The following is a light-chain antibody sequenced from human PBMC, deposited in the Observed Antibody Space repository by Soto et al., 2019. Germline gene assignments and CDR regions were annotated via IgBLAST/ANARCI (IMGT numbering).Light chain of an antibody. V-gene: IGLV2-14*01. Sequence: QSVLTQPASVSGSPGQSITISCTGTSSDVGGYNYVSWYQQHPGNAPKLMIYDVSNRPSGVSNRFSGSKSGNTASLTISGLHAEDEAEYYCSSYTSSITLSFGVGTKVTVL. CDR2: DVS. CDR1: SSDVGGYNY. CDR3: SSYTSSITLS. J-gene: IGLJ2*01.